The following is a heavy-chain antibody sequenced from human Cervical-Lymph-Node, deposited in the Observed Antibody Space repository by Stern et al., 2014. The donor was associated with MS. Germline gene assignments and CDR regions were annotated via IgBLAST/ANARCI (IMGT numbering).Heavy chain of an antibody. CDR2: ITPIFRTA. V-gene: IGHV1-69*01. CDR1: GGTFSNYG. Sequence: QMQLVQSGAEVKKPGSSVKVSCQVSGGTFSNYGIDWVRQAPGQGLEWMGGITPIFRTANYAQNFQGRVSITADEFTSTVYMELRGLRSDDTAVYYCARDDSAVAGNHEGRFDYWGQGTLVIVSS. D-gene: IGHD6-19*01. J-gene: IGHJ4*02. CDR3: ARDDSAVAGNHEGRFDY.